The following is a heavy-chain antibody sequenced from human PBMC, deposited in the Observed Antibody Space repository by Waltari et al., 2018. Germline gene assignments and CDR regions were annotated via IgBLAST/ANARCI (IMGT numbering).Heavy chain of an antibody. CDR3: ATRLAAAGKAGFDY. D-gene: IGHD6-13*01. Sequence: QVQLVESGGGVVQPGGSLRLSCAASGFTFSSYGMHWVRQAPGKGLEWVAFIRYDGSNKYYADSVKGRFNISRDNSKNTLYLQMNSLRAEDTAVYYCATRLAAAGKAGFDYWGQGTLVTVSS. CDR1: GFTFSSYG. J-gene: IGHJ4*02. CDR2: IRYDGSNK. V-gene: IGHV3-30*02.